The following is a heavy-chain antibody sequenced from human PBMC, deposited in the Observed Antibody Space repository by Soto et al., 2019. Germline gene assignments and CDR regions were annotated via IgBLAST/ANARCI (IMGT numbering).Heavy chain of an antibody. Sequence: EVQLVESGGDLVKPGGSLRLSCATSGFTFNNYNMNWVRQAPGKGLEWVSSIGSSGSRDRYDADSVKGRFTISRDIAKTTLYLEMHSLRDDDTALYYCARDLEGADVFDLWCQGTMVTVSS. J-gene: IGHJ3*01. D-gene: IGHD3-16*01. CDR3: ARDLEGADVFDL. CDR1: GFTFNNYN. V-gene: IGHV3-21*01. CDR2: IGSSGSRDR.